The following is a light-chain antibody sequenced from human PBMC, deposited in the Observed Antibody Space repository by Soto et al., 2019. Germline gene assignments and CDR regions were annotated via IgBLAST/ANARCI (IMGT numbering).Light chain of an antibody. CDR2: LGD. CDR3: AAWDDNLNAYV. V-gene: IGLV1-47*02. CDR1: TSNIGTFY. J-gene: IGLJ1*01. Sequence: QSVLTQPPSASSTPGQTVTISCSGSTSNIGTFYVYWYQHLPGTAHKLLIYLGDKRASGVSDRFSGSKSGTSASLAINGLRSDDEADYYCAAWDDNLNAYVFGSGTKLTVL.